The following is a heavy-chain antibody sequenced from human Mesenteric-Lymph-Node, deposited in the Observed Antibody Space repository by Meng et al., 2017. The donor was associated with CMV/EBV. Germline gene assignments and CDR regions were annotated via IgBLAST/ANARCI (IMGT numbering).Heavy chain of an antibody. J-gene: IGHJ6*02. CDR3: ARDLVVVPAARYYYYYGMDV. Sequence: GESLKISCAASGFTFSSYGMHWVRQAPGKGLEWVAVIWYDGSNKYYADSVKGRFTISRDNAKNSLYLQMNSLRAEDTAVYYCARDLVVVPAARYYYYYGMDVWGQGTTVTVSS. CDR2: IWYDGSNK. CDR1: GFTFSSYG. D-gene: IGHD2-2*01. V-gene: IGHV3-33*01.